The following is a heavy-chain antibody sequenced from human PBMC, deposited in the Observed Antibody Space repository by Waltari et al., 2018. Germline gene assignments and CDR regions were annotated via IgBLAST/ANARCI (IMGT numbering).Heavy chain of an antibody. CDR1: GYSISSGYY. CDR3: ARGAFGASYDY. CDR2: IYHSGST. D-gene: IGHD3-16*01. Sequence: QVQLQESGPGLVKPSETLSLTCAVSGYSISSGYYWGWIRQHPGKGLEWIGSIYHSGSTYYNPSLKSRVTISVDTSKNQFSLKLSSVTAADTAVYYCARGAFGASYDYWGQGTLVTVSS. J-gene: IGHJ4*02. V-gene: IGHV4-38-2*01.